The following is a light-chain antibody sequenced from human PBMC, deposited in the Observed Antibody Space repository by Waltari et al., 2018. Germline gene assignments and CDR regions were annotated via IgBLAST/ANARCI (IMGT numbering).Light chain of an antibody. V-gene: IGLV1-44*01. CDR3: AVWDDSLGGV. CDR1: HSNIAGNS. J-gene: IGLJ3*02. Sequence: QSVLTQPPSVSGTPVQRVTISCPGSHSNIAGNSVNWYQQVPGTAPKLLIYNDNQGPSGVPDRFSASKSGTSASLAITGLQSEDEADYYCAVWDDSLGGVFGGGTKLTVL. CDR2: NDN.